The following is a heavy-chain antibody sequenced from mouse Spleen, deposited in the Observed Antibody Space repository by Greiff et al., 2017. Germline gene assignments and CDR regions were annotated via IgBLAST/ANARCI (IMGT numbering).Heavy chain of an antibody. J-gene: IGHJ4*01. V-gene: IGHV1-64*01. Sequence: VQLQQPGAELVKPGASVKLSCKASGYTFTSYWMHWVKQRPGQGLEWIGMIHPNSGSTNYNEKFKSKATLTVDKSSSTAYMQLSSLTSEDSAVYYCARKEGYGNAMDYWGQGTSVTVSS. CDR2: IHPNSGST. D-gene: IGHD2-14*01. CDR1: GYTFTSYW. CDR3: ARKEGYGNAMDY.